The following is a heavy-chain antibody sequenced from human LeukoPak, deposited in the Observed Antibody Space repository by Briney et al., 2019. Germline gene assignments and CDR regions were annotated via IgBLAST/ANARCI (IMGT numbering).Heavy chain of an antibody. CDR2: IIPIFGTA. V-gene: IGHV1-69*05. CDR1: GGTFSSYT. Sequence: GASVKVSCKASGGTFSSYTISWVRQAPGQGLEWMGRIIPIFGTANYAQKFQGRVTITTDESTSTAYMELSSLRSEDTAVYYCAREGSGWSRFDYWGQGTLVTVSS. J-gene: IGHJ4*02. D-gene: IGHD6-19*01. CDR3: AREGSGWSRFDY.